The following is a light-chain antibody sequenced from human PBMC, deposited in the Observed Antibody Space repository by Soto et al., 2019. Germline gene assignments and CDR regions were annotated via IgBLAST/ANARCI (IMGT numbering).Light chain of an antibody. CDR3: HQYNKWPPRT. J-gene: IGKJ1*01. CDR2: GAS. V-gene: IGKV3-15*01. CDR1: QSVSNN. Sequence: EIVMTQSPATLSVSPGERATLSCRASQSVSNNLAWYQQKPGQAPRLLIYGASTRATGIPARFSGSGSATEFTLTISSLQSEDVAVDYCHQYNKWPPRTFGQGTKVEIK.